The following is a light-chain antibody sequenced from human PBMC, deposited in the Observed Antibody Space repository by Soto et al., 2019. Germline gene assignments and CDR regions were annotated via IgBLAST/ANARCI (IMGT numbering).Light chain of an antibody. CDR2: EVI. CDR3: NSYTTSNTFV. J-gene: IGLJ1*01. V-gene: IGLV2-14*03. Sequence: QSFLTHPASVSGSPGQAITVSCSGTSSDIGAHNFVSWYQQHPGKAPKLIIYEVINRPSGVSDRFSGSKSGNTASLTISGLQSEDEADYYCNSYTTSNTFVFGSGTKVTVL. CDR1: SSDIGAHNF.